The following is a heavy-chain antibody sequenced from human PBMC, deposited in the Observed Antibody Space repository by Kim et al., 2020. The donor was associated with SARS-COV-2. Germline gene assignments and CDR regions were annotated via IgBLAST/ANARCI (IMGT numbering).Heavy chain of an antibody. J-gene: IGHJ6*02. CDR2: ISYDGSNK. D-gene: IGHD3-22*01. CDR1: GFTFSSYA. CDR3: ARDSSYYYDRGGAPERYYYYYGMDV. Sequence: GGSLRLSCAASGFTFSSYAMHWVRQAPGKGLEWVAVISYDGSNKYYADSVKGRFTISRDNSKNTLYLQMNSLRAEDTAVYYCARDSSYYYDRGGAPERYYYYYGMDVWGQGTTVTVSS. V-gene: IGHV3-30-3*01.